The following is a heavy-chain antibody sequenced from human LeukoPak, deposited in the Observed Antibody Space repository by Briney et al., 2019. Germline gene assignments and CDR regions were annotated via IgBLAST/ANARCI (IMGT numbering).Heavy chain of an antibody. CDR3: ARGGYCGGDCYFYY. J-gene: IGHJ4*02. CDR2: IYTSGST. Sequence: TLSLTCTVSGGSISSGSYYWSWIRQPAGKGLEWIGRIYTSGSTNYNPSLKSRVTISVDTSKNQFSLKLSSVTAADTAVYYCARGGYCGGDCYFYYWGQGTLVTVSS. CDR1: GGSISSGSYY. D-gene: IGHD2-21*02. V-gene: IGHV4-61*02.